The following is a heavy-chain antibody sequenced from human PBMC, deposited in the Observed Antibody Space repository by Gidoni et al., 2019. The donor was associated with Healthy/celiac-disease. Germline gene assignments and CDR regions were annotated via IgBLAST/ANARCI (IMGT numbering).Heavy chain of an antibody. V-gene: IGHV1-2*02. CDR2: INPNSGGT. D-gene: IGHD5-18*01. J-gene: IGHJ4*02. Sequence: QVQLEQSGAEVQKPGASVKVSCKASGYPFPGYYMHWVRQAPGQGLEWMGWINPNSGGTNYAQKFQGRVTMTRDTSISTAYMELSRLRSDDTAVYYCARASAGDTAMVDYWGQGTLVTVSS. CDR1: GYPFPGYY. CDR3: ARASAGDTAMVDY.